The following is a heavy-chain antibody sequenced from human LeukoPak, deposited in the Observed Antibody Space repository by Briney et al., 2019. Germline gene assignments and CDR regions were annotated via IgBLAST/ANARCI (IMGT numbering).Heavy chain of an antibody. CDR3: ATDRGWRTSGYYLYYFEY. J-gene: IGHJ4*02. D-gene: IGHD3-3*01. CDR1: GFTFSSYS. Sequence: GGSLRLSCAASGFTFSSYSMNWVRQAPGKGLEWVSSISSSSSYIYYADSVKGRFTISRDNAKNSLYLQMSSLRAEDTAVYYCATDRGWRTSGYYLYYFEYWGQGTLVTYSS. CDR2: ISSSSSYI. V-gene: IGHV3-21*01.